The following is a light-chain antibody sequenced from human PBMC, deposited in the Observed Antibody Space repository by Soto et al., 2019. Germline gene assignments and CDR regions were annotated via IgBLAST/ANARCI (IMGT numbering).Light chain of an antibody. Sequence: QSVLTQPPSASGTPGQRVTLSCSGSSSNIGSNYVYWYQQRPGTAPKLLIYRDNQRPSGVPDRFSGSKSGTSASLAISGLLSEDEADYYCAAWDDSLSGYYVFGTGTKVTVL. CDR2: RDN. CDR3: AAWDDSLSGYYV. J-gene: IGLJ1*01. V-gene: IGLV1-47*01. CDR1: SSNIGSNY.